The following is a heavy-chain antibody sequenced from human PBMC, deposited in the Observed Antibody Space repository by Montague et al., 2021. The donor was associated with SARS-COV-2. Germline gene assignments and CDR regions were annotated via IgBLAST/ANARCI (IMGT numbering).Heavy chain of an antibody. CDR2: NSDRGRS. V-gene: IGHV4-59*08. J-gene: IGHJ5*02. CDR3: ARLGFVELWLNLGWFDP. Sequence: SETLSLTCTVSGGSISSYYWSWIRQPPGKGLEWIGFNSDRGRSNYNPSLRSRVAISIDTANNRLSLNLGSVTAADTAVYYCARLGFVELWLNLGWFDPWGQGTLVTVSS. CDR1: GGSISSYY. D-gene: IGHD3-16*02.